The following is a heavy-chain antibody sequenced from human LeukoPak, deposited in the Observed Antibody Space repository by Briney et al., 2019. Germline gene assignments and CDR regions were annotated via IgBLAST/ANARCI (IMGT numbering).Heavy chain of an antibody. CDR2: IKQDGSEK. CDR1: GFTFTSYW. Sequence: PGGSLRLSCTASGFTFTSYWLTWVRQAQGKGLEWVANIKQDGSEKCYVDSVKGRFTISRENAKNSLFLQMNSLRAEDTAVYYCARDDGRGSYCIDDWGQGTLVTVSS. D-gene: IGHD1-26*01. V-gene: IGHV3-7*05. J-gene: IGHJ4*02. CDR3: ARDDGRGSYCIDD.